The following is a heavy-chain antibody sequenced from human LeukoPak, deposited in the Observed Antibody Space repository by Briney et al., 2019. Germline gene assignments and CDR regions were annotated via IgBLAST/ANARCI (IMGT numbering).Heavy chain of an antibody. CDR3: ARQKWHGTMIVVVRARGHAFDI. CDR2: INHSGST. CDR1: GGSFSGYY. D-gene: IGHD3-22*01. V-gene: IGHV4-34*01. Sequence: PSETLSLTCAVYGGSFSGYYWSWIRQPPGKGLEWIGEINHSGSTNYNPSLKSRVTISVDTSKNQFSLKLSSVTAADTAVYYCARQKWHGTMIVVVRARGHAFDIWGQGTMVTVSS. J-gene: IGHJ3*02.